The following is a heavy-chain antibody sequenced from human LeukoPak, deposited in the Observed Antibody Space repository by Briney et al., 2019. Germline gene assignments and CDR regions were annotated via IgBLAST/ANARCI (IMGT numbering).Heavy chain of an antibody. CDR1: GFTFSSYA. CDR3: ARGQAAPYYYYGMDV. V-gene: IGHV3-7*01. Sequence: PGGSLRLSCAASGFTFSSYAMHWVRQAPGKGLEWVANIKQDGSEKYYVDSVKGRFTISRDNAKNSLYLQMNSLRAEDTAVYYCARGQAAPYYYYGMDVWGQGTTVTVSS. CDR2: IKQDGSEK. J-gene: IGHJ6*02. D-gene: IGHD6-6*01.